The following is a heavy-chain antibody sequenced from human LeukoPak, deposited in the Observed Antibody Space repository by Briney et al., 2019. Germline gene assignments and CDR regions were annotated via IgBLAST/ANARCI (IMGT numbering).Heavy chain of an antibody. V-gene: IGHV3-23*01. CDR2: ITSSGDVT. Sequence: SGGSLRLSCAASGFTFNIYAMSWVRQAPGKGLEWVSSITSSGDVTFYADSVKDRFTISRDNSKNTLYLQMSRLRAEDTAVYYCAKDRPNNHESNGHYYRPNRDYWGQGTLVTVSS. CDR3: AKDRPNNHESNGHYYRPNRDY. CDR1: GFTFNIYA. J-gene: IGHJ4*02. D-gene: IGHD3-22*01.